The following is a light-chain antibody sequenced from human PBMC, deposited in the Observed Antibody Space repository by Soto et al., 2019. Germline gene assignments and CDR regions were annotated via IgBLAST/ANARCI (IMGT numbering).Light chain of an antibody. J-gene: IGKJ1*01. CDR3: QQYDSFSVT. CDR2: DAS. V-gene: IGKV1-5*01. CDR1: QNIRSR. Sequence: DFQMTQSPATLSASVGDRVTITCRASQNIRSRLAWFQQKTGNAHKLLIYDASSLQSGVPQRFSGSGSGTEFTLTISSLQPDDFPTYYCQQYDSFSVTFGQGTRWRS.